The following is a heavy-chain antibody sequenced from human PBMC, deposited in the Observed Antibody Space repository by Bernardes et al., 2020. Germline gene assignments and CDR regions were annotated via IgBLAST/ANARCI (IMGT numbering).Heavy chain of an antibody. V-gene: IGHV4-39*02. D-gene: IGHD6-19*01. CDR2: VYYSGNT. J-gene: IGHJ5*02. Sequence: SETLSLTCTVSGGSITSNTDYWGWIRQPPGKGLEWIVNVYYSGNTYYNPSLKSRVTISVDTSKNHFSLKLTSVTAADTAVYYCARLDLMAGTSRFDPWGQGTLVIVSS. CDR3: ARLDLMAGTSRFDP. CDR1: GGSITSNTDY.